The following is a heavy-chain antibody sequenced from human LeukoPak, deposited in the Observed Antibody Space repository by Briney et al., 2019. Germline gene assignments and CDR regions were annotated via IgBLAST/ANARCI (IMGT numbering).Heavy chain of an antibody. Sequence: GGSLRLSCAASGFTFSNYAMSWVRQAPGKGLEWVSAISGSGDNTYYADSVKGRFTISRDNAKNSLYLQMNSLRAEDTAVYYCARDFMGGAFDIWGQGTMVTVSS. CDR3: ARDFMGGAFDI. CDR1: GFTFSNYA. D-gene: IGHD3-16*01. CDR2: ISGSGDNT. J-gene: IGHJ3*02. V-gene: IGHV3-23*01.